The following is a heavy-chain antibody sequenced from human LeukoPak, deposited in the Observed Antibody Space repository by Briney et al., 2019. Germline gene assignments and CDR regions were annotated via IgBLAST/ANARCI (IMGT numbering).Heavy chain of an antibody. CDR3: AKTREYIQH. CDR1: GFTFSSYA. CDR2: ISGSGGST. Sequence: GGTLRLSRAASGFTFSSYAMSWVRQAPGKGLEWASAISGSGGSTYYADSVKGRFTISRDNSKNTLYLPMTSLRVEDTAVYYCAKTREYIQHWGQGTLVTVSS. V-gene: IGHV3-23*01. J-gene: IGHJ1*01.